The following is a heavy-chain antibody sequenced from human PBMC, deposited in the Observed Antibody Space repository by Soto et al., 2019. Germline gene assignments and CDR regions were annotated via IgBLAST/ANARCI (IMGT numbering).Heavy chain of an antibody. CDR3: ASSIAAARGSDY. Sequence: LAESLKISCKGSGYSFTSYWISWVRQMPGKGLEWMGRIDPSDSYTNYSPSFQGHVTISADKSISTAYLQWSSLKASDTAMYYCASSIAAARGSDYWGQGTLVTVSS. J-gene: IGHJ4*02. CDR1: GYSFTSYW. V-gene: IGHV5-10-1*01. CDR2: IDPSDSYT. D-gene: IGHD6-13*01.